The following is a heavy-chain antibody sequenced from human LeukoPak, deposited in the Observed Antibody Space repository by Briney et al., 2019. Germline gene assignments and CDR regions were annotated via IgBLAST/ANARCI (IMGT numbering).Heavy chain of an antibody. J-gene: IGHJ4*02. CDR1: GFIFSSYA. CDR2: LSVSGSST. Sequence: GGSLRLSCAASGFIFSSYAMSWVRQAPGKGLEWVSGLSVSGSSTYFADSVKGRFTISRDNSKNTLYLQMNSLGAEDTAVYYCAKVAPYGNYVFDRWGQGTLVTVSS. CDR3: AKVAPYGNYVFDR. V-gene: IGHV3-23*01. D-gene: IGHD3-10*02.